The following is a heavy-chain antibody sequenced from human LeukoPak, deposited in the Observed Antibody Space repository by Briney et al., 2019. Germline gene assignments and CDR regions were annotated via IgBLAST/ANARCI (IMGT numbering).Heavy chain of an antibody. J-gene: IGHJ6*02. CDR2: ISYDGTNK. V-gene: IGHV3-33*05. CDR1: GFPFSSYG. Sequence: GGSLRLSCAASGFPFSSYGMHWVRQAPGKGLEWVSFISYDGTNKYYADSVKGRFTISRDNSKNTLYLQMNSLRGDDTGMYFCAKDSSSSNHYYGLDVWGQGTTVTASS. CDR3: AKDSSSSNHYYGLDV. D-gene: IGHD6-13*01.